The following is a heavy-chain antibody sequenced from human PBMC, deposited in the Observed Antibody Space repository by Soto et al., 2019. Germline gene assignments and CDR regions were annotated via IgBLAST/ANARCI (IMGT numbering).Heavy chain of an antibody. J-gene: IGHJ4*02. CDR3: ARVSLYGDYFDY. CDR1: GDSISSYY. Sequence: QVQLQESGPGLVKPSETLSLTCTVSGDSISSYYWSWIRQPPGKGLEWIGYIYYSGSTNYNPSLKSRVTISLDTSKNQFSLKLRSVTAADTAVYNCARVSLYGDYFDYWGQGTLVTVSS. V-gene: IGHV4-59*01. CDR2: IYYSGST. D-gene: IGHD4-17*01.